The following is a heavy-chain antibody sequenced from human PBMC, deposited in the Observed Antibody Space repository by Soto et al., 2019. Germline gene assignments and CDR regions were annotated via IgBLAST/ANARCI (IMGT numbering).Heavy chain of an antibody. V-gene: IGHV1-8*01. CDR1: GYTFTSYD. Sequence: QVQLVQSGAEVKKPGASVKVSCKASGYTFTSYDINWVRQATGQGLEWMGWMNPNSGNTAYAQKFLGRVTMTRNTSISTAYXELSXXXSEXXAVXXXARERTRGFDPWGQGTLVTVSS. CDR2: MNPNSGNT. J-gene: IGHJ5*02. CDR3: ARERTRGFDP.